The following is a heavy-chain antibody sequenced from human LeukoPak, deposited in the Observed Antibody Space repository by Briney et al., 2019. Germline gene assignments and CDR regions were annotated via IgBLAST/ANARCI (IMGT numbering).Heavy chain of an antibody. CDR1: GFTFSSYA. J-gene: IGHJ6*02. Sequence: GGSLRLSCTASGFTFSSYAMSWVRQAPGKGLEWVSAISGSGGSTYYADSVKGRFTISRDNSKNTLYLQMNSLRAEDTAVYYCAKSVNYYYYYGMDVWGQGTTVTVSS. V-gene: IGHV3-23*01. CDR3: AKSVNYYYYYGMDV. CDR2: ISGSGGST.